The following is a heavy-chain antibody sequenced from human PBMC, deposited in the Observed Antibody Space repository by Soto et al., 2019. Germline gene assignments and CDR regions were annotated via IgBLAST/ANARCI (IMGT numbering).Heavy chain of an antibody. D-gene: IGHD3-9*01. CDR2: ISGTGGTT. CDR1: GFTFRSHA. V-gene: IGHV3-23*01. Sequence: EVQLLESGGGLVQPGGSLRLSCVRSGFTFRSHALTWVRQSPGKGLEWVAGISGTGGTTYYGDSMRGRFTISRDNSKETLNLQMDSLRPEDTAIYFCARAPMERYFDWYFDHWGQGSLVIVTS. CDR3: ARAPMERYFDWYFDH. J-gene: IGHJ4*02.